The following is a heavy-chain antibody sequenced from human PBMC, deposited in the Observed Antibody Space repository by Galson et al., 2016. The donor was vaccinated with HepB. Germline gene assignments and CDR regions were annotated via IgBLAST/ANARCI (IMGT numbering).Heavy chain of an antibody. V-gene: IGHV1-69*13. CDR2: IIPTFGTP. CDR3: ARGDGTKLRGYSYGSFED. J-gene: IGHJ3*01. D-gene: IGHD5-18*01. CDR1: GGTFSNYA. Sequence: SVKVSCKASGGTFSNYAISWVRQAPGQGLEWMGGIIPTFGTPDYAQKFQDRVTITADESTDTVYMELTSLRSEDTALYYCARGDGTKLRGYSYGSFEDWGPGTTVTVSS.